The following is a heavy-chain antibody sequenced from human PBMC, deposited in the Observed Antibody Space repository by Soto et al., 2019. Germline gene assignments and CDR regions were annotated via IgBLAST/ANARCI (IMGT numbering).Heavy chain of an antibody. CDR2: TYYRSRWYS. Sequence: SQTLSLTCALSGDSVSSNGAAWNWIRQSPSRGLEWLGRTYYRSRWYSDYAPSVKSRITVNPDTSQNQFSLQLNSVTPEDTAKYYCARDPPGFHSAFDFWGQGTLVTAPQ. V-gene: IGHV6-1*01. J-gene: IGHJ4*02. CDR1: GDSVSSNGAA. CDR3: ARDPPGFHSAFDF. D-gene: IGHD4-4*01.